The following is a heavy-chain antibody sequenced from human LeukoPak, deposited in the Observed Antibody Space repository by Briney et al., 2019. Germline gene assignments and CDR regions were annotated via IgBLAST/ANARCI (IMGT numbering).Heavy chain of an antibody. V-gene: IGHV6-1*01. CDR3: ARESGDYVKFDY. J-gene: IGHJ4*02. CDR1: GDSASSNFAA. D-gene: IGHD3-16*01. CDR2: TYYRSKWYN. Sequence: SQTLSLTCAISGDSASSNFAAWNWLRQSPSRGLEWLGRTYYRSKWYNEYAISVESRITINPDTSKNQFSLQLNFVTPEDTAVYYCARESGDYVKFDYWGQGTLVTVSS.